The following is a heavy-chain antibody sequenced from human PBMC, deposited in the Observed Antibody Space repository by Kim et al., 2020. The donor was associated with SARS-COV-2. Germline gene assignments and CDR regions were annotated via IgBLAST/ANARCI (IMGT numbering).Heavy chain of an antibody. CDR1: GFTFSSYS. D-gene: IGHD4-17*01. J-gene: IGHJ4*02. CDR2: ISSSSYI. V-gene: IGHV3-21*01. Sequence: GGSLRLSCAASGFTFSSYSMNWVRQAPGKGLEWVSSISSSSYIYYADSVKGRFTISRDNAKNSLYLQMNSLRAEDTAVYYCARDAPYGDYIVFDYWGQGTLVTVSS. CDR3: ARDAPYGDYIVFDY.